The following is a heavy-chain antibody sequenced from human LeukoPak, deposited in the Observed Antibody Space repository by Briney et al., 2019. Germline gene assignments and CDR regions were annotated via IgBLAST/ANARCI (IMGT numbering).Heavy chain of an antibody. J-gene: IGHJ5*02. CDR1: GFTFSSFG. Sequence: GGSLRLSCAVSGFTFSSFGMKWVRQAPGKGLEWVALISYDGSNKHYADSVKGRFTISRDNSKNTLYLQMNGLRPEDTAVYYCAKDGAGSWFGEATWGQGTLVTVSS. CDR3: AKDGAGSWFGEAT. D-gene: IGHD6-13*01. CDR2: ISYDGSNK. V-gene: IGHV3-30*18.